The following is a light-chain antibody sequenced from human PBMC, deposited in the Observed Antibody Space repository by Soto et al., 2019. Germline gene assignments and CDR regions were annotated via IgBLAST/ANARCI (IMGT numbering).Light chain of an antibody. CDR3: QQYKNWPAIT. V-gene: IGKV3D-15*01. CDR2: SPS. CDR1: RSVSSN. J-gene: IGKJ5*01. Sequence: EIVMTQSPATLSVSPGERATLSCRASRSVSSNLAWYQQKPGQAPRLLIYSPSTRATGIPARFSVSGSGTESTLTISSLQSEDFAIYYCQQYKNWPAITFGQGTRLESK.